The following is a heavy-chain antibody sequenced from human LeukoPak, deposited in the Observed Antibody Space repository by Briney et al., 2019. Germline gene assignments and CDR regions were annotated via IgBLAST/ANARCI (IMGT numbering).Heavy chain of an antibody. CDR2: INHSGST. CDR3: ARLNVRPAMVRGVLDY. D-gene: IGHD3-10*01. V-gene: IGHV4-34*01. CDR1: GGSFSGYY. Sequence: SETLSLTCAVYGGSFSGYYWSWIRQPPGKGLEWIGEINHSGSTNYNPSLKSRITISVDTSKNQFSLKLSSVTAADTALYYCARLNVRPAMVRGVLDYWGQGTLVTVSS. J-gene: IGHJ4*02.